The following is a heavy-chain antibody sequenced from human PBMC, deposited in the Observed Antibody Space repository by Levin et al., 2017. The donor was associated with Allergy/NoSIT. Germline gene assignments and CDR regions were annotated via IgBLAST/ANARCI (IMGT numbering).Heavy chain of an antibody. Sequence: GESLKISCAASGFTFSSYWMSWVRQAPGKGLEWVANIKQDGTEKFYVDSVKGRFTISKDNAKNSVDLHMTSLRVEDSAVYYCARNWRSAFDIWGQGTMVTVSS. CDR2: IKQDGTEK. CDR3: ARNWRSAFDI. V-gene: IGHV3-7*01. CDR1: GFTFSSYW. D-gene: IGHD2-8*02. J-gene: IGHJ3*02.